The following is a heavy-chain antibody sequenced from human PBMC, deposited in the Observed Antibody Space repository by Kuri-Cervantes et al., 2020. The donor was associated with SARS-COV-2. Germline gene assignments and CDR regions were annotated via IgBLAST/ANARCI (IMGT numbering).Heavy chain of an antibody. CDR2: IDTAGDT. CDR3: AREIVGGFDY. D-gene: IGHD1-26*01. J-gene: IGHJ4*02. V-gene: IGHV3-13*03. Sequence: GESLKISCAACGFTFSSYDMHWVRQATGKGLEWVSAIDTAGDTHYPGSVKGQFTISRENAKNSLHLQMNSLRAGDTAVFYCAREIVGGFDYWGQGTLVTVSS. CDR1: GFTFSSYD.